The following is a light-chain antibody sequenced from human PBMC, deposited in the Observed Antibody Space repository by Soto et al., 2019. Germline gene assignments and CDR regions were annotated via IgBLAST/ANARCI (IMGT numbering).Light chain of an antibody. V-gene: IGKV3-15*01. Sequence: EIVMRQSPATLSVSPGERATLSCRASQSVYNNLAWYQQKPGQAPRLLIYSASARATGIPARFSGSWFGTEFTLPISSLQSEECAVYYWQQYNNWPLTFGEGTKVEIK. CDR3: QQYNNWPLT. CDR1: QSVYNN. J-gene: IGKJ4*01. CDR2: SAS.